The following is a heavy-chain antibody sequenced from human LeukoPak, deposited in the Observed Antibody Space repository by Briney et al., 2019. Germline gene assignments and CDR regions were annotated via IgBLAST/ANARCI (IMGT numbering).Heavy chain of an antibody. J-gene: IGHJ4*02. Sequence: GGSLRLSCAASGFTFSSYGMQWVRQAPGKGLEWVAVISHDGTVQHYADSVKGRFTISRDNSDNTLYLQMNSLRDEDTAMYYCEKGGTRMPPSFFHYWGRGTLTTVS. CDR2: ISHDGTVQ. V-gene: IGHV3-30*18. CDR3: EKGGTRMPPSFFHY. D-gene: IGHD2-2*01. CDR1: GFTFSSYG.